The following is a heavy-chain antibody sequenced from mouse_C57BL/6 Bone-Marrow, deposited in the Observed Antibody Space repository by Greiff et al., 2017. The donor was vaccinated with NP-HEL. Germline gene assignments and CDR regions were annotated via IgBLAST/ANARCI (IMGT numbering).Heavy chain of an antibody. Sequence: LQQPGAELVKPGASVKLSCKASGYTFTSYWMQWVKQRPGQGLEWIGEIDPSDSYTNYNQKFKGKATLTVDTSSSTAYMQLSSLTSEDSAVYYCARGSSPLYWYFDVWGTGTTVTVSS. V-gene: IGHV1-50*01. J-gene: IGHJ1*03. CDR2: IDPSDSYT. D-gene: IGHD1-1*01. CDR1: GYTFTSYW. CDR3: ARGSSPLYWYFDV.